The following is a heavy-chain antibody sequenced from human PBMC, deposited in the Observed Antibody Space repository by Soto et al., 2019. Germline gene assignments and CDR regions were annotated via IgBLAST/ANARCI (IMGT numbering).Heavy chain of an antibody. D-gene: IGHD6-13*01. CDR2: INPNSGGT. CDR3: ARGSIAAAGSNWFDP. CDR1: GYTFTGYY. Sequence: ASVKVSCKASGYTFTGYYMHWVRQAPGQGLEWMGWINPNSGGTNYAQKFQGRVTMTRDTSISTAYMELSSLRSEDTAVYYCARGSIAAAGSNWFDPWGQGTLVTVSS. V-gene: IGHV1-2*02. J-gene: IGHJ5*02.